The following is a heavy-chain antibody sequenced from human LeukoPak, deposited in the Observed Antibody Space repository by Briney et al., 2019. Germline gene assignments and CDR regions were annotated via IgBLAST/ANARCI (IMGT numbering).Heavy chain of an antibody. CDR1: GFAFTDYA. V-gene: IGHV3-23*01. CDR3: AKDRSLTTVTSFSDYYYGMDV. D-gene: IGHD4-17*01. CDR2: ITDSGGAT. J-gene: IGHJ6*02. Sequence: PGGSLRLSCAASGFAFTDYAISWVRQAPGKGLEWVSAITDSGGATYYADSVKGRFTISRDNSKNTLYLQMNSLRAEDTAVYYCAKDRSLTTVTSFSDYYYGMDVWGQGTTVTVSS.